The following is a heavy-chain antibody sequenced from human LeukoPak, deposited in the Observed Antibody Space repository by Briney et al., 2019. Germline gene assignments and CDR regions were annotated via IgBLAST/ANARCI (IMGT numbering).Heavy chain of an antibody. Sequence: PSETLSLTCAVYGGSFSGYYWSWIRQPPGKGLEWIGEINHSGSTNYNPSLKSRVTISVDTSKNQFSLKLSSVTAADTAVYHCARGRISSGGSCYGIDYWGQGTLVTVSS. CDR1: GGSFSGYY. CDR3: ARGRISSGGSCYGIDY. D-gene: IGHD2-15*01. J-gene: IGHJ4*02. CDR2: INHSGST. V-gene: IGHV4-34*01.